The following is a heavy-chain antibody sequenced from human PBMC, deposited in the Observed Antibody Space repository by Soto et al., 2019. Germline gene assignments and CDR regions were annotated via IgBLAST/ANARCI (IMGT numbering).Heavy chain of an antibody. CDR1: GFTFSSYS. D-gene: IGHD3-3*01. CDR3: ARDVEPSGSGYYTGDAFDI. V-gene: IGHV3-21*01. Sequence: EVQLVESGGGLVKHGGSLRLSCAASGFTFSSYSMNWVRQAPGKGLEWVSSISSSSSYIYYADSVKGRFTISRDNAKNSLYLQMNSLRAEDTAVYYCARDVEPSGSGYYTGDAFDIWGQGTMVTVSS. J-gene: IGHJ3*02. CDR2: ISSSSSYI.